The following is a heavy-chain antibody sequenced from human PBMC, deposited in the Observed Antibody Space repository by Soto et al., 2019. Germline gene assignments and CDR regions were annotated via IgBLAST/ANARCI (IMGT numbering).Heavy chain of an antibody. Sequence: GASVKVSCKASGGTFSSYAISWVRQAPGQGLEWMGGIIPIFGTANYAQKFQGRVTITAEKSTSTAYMELSSLRSEDTAVYYCARGAGYGRNLDYWGQGTLVTVSS. V-gene: IGHV1-69*06. D-gene: IGHD5-18*01. CDR3: ARGAGYGRNLDY. CDR2: IIPIFGTA. J-gene: IGHJ4*02. CDR1: GGTFSSYA.